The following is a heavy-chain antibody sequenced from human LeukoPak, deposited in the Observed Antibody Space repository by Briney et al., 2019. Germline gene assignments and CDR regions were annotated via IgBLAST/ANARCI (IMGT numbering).Heavy chain of an antibody. CDR3: AVMHRYYDGSGYWVQ. CDR1: GFTFGSYA. J-gene: IGHJ4*02. D-gene: IGHD3-22*01. CDR2: ISTSGGTT. V-gene: IGHV3-23*01. Sequence: GGSLRLSCAASGFTFGSYAMSWVRQAPGKGLEWVSGISTSGGTTSYAESVKGRYTVSRDNPRNTLYMEMNSLRDEDTAVYYCAVMHRYYDGSGYWVQWGQGTLVTVSS.